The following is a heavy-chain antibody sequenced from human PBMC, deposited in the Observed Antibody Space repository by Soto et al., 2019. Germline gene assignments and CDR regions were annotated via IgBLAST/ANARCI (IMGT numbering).Heavy chain of an antibody. Sequence: QMQLEESGGGVVQPGRSLRLSCVASGFTFSHYGMHWVRQAPGKGLEWVAVIWHHGGNIDYADSVKGRFTISRDNARNSVYMPMASMRGEDAGVYYCVSDETQLERRPAYGKDGWGRGTRVIVSS. J-gene: IGHJ6*01. D-gene: IGHD1-1*01. CDR1: GFTFSHYG. CDR3: VSDETQLERRPAYGKDG. V-gene: IGHV3-33*01. CDR2: IWHHGGNI.